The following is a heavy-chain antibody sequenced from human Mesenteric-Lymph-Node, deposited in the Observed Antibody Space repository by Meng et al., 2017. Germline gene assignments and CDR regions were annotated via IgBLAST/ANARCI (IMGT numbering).Heavy chain of an antibody. CDR2: INHSGST. D-gene: IGHD3-9*01. Sequence: SETLSSTCAVHGGSFSGYYWSWIRQPPGKGLEWIGEINHSGSTNYNPSLKSRVTISVDTSKNQFSLKLSSVTAADTAVYYCARGGLVLRYFDWLVMDVWGQGTTVTVSS. J-gene: IGHJ6*02. CDR3: ARGGLVLRYFDWLVMDV. CDR1: GGSFSGYY. V-gene: IGHV4-34*01.